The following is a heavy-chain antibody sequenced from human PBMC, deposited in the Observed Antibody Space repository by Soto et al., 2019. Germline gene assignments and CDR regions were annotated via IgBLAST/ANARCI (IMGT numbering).Heavy chain of an antibody. Sequence: PSETLSLTCSVSGGSISSYYWSWIRQPPGKGLEWIGYIYYSGSTNYNPSLKSRVTISVDTSKNQFSLKLSFVTAADTAVYYCARGGGYSYPNFDYWGQGTLVTVSS. D-gene: IGHD5-18*01. CDR3: ARGGGYSYPNFDY. CDR2: IYYSGST. CDR1: GGSISSYY. J-gene: IGHJ4*02. V-gene: IGHV4-59*01.